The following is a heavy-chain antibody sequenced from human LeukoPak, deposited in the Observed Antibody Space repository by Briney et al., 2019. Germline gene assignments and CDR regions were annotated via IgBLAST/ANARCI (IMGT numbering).Heavy chain of an antibody. CDR2: ISGSGGST. CDR3: AKAGIRFLEWLSVLDY. D-gene: IGHD3-3*01. Sequence: GGSLRLSCAASGFTFSSYVMSWVRQAPGKGLEWVSAISGSGGSTYYADSVKGRFTISRDNSKNTLYLQMNSLRAEDTAVYYCAKAGIRFLEWLSVLDYWGQGTLVTVSS. V-gene: IGHV3-23*01. CDR1: GFTFSSYV. J-gene: IGHJ4*02.